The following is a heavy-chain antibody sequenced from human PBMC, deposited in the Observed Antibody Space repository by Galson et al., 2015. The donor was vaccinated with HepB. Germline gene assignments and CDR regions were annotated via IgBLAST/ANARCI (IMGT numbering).Heavy chain of an antibody. J-gene: IGHJ4*02. D-gene: IGHD6-13*01. V-gene: IGHV1-18*04. Sequence: SVKVSCKASGYTFSNYGISWVRQAPGQGPEWMGWINTYNGDTNYAQKFQGRVTMTTDTSTTTVYTELRSLRSDDTAVYYCARGGLYSRAGIDHWGQGSLVTVSS. CDR2: INTYNGDT. CDR1: GYTFSNYG. CDR3: ARGGLYSRAGIDH.